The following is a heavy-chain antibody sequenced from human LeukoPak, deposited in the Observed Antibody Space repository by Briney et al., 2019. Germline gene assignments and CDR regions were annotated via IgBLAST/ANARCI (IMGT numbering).Heavy chain of an antibody. Sequence: GASVKLSCKASGYRFTSDMYAIHWMRQAPGHRLEWLGYINAGTGKTMYSQKFQGRVTITGDTYASTVSMELSSLTSEDTATYYCARDSDSSGWSWDYWGQGTLLIVSS. CDR3: ARDSDSSGWSWDY. CDR1: GYRFTSDMYA. CDR2: INAGTGKT. V-gene: IGHV1-3*01. D-gene: IGHD6-19*01. J-gene: IGHJ4*02.